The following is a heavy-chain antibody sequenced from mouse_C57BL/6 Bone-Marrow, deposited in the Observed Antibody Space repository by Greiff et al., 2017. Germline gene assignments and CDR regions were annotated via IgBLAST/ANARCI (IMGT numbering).Heavy chain of an antibody. CDR3: ARGEASYYYGSRGMDY. Sequence: VQLQQSGAELVRPGASVKLSCKASGYTFTSYGISWVKQRPGQGLEWIGEIYPRSGNTYYNEKFKGKATLTADKSSSTAYMELRSLTSEDSAVYFCARGEASYYYGSRGMDYWGQGTSVTVSS. J-gene: IGHJ4*01. CDR2: IYPRSGNT. CDR1: GYTFTSYG. V-gene: IGHV1-81*01. D-gene: IGHD1-1*01.